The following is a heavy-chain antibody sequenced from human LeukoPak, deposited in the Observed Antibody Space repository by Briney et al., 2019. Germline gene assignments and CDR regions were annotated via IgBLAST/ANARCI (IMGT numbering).Heavy chain of an antibody. CDR1: GFTFSSYA. CDR2: ISGSGGST. D-gene: IGHD6-19*01. V-gene: IGHV3-23*01. J-gene: IGHJ4*02. Sequence: GGSLRLSCAASGFTFSSYAMSWVRQAPGKGLEWVSAISGSGGSTYYADSVKGRFSISRDNSKNTLYLQMNNLRAEDTAVYYCAKDGPQWLVSYWGQGTLVTVSS. CDR3: AKDGPQWLVSY.